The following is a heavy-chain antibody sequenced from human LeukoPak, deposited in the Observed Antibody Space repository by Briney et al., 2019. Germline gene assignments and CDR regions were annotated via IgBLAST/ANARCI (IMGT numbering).Heavy chain of an antibody. J-gene: IGHJ4*02. CDR3: VRSAFHAGSGNYYDY. D-gene: IGHD3-22*01. CDR2: VNRDGSET. CDR1: GFALSSHW. V-gene: IGHV3-7*01. Sequence: GGSLRLSCAASGFALSSHWMTWVRQVPGRGPEWVANVNRDGSETYYLDSVKGRFTISRDNARNTLYLQMNSLRAEDTAVYYCVRSAFHAGSGNYYDYWGQGTLVTVSS.